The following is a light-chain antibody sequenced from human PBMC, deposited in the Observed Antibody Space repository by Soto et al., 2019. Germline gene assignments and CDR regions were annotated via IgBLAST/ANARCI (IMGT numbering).Light chain of an antibody. Sequence: EIMTTQSPATLSVSPGERATLSCWASQSVSSNLAWYQQRPGQAPRLLIYGASTRAAGIPARFSGSGSGTDFTLTISGLQSEDSAVYYCQQYNDWPPELTFGGGTEVEIK. CDR1: QSVSSN. V-gene: IGKV3-15*01. CDR3: QQYNDWPPELT. J-gene: IGKJ4*01. CDR2: GAS.